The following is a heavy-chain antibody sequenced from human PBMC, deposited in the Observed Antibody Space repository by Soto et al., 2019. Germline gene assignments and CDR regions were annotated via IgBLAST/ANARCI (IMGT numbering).Heavy chain of an antibody. CDR2: IKQDGSEK. Sequence: PGGSLRLSCAASGFTFSSYWRSWVRQAPGKGLEWVANIKQDGSEKYYVDSVKGRFTISRDNAKNSLYLQMNSLRAEDTAVYYCARSPIVLMVYARGDAFDIWGQGTTVTVSS. J-gene: IGHJ3*02. CDR1: GFTFSSYW. D-gene: IGHD2-8*01. CDR3: ARSPIVLMVYARGDAFDI. V-gene: IGHV3-7*01.